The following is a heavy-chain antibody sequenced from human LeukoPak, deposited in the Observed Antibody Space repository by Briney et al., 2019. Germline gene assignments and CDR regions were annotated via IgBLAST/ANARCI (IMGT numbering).Heavy chain of an antibody. Sequence: GGSLRLSCAASGFAFSFYAMSCLRQPPGKGLEWVSTINANSGTTSYAASVRGRFTISRDNSKNTLYLQVNTLRADDTATYSCAKPISGGLAVTADWFHPWGQGTLVVVSS. V-gene: IGHV3-23*01. CDR2: INANSGTT. D-gene: IGHD6-19*01. J-gene: IGHJ5*01. CDR1: GFAFSFYA. CDR3: AKPISGGLAVTADWFHP.